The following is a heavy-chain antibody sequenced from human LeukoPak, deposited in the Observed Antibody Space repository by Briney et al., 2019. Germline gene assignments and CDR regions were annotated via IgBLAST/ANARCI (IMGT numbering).Heavy chain of an antibody. V-gene: IGHV3-33*06. CDR2: IWYDGSNK. D-gene: IGHD3-10*01. CDR3: AKDILAVDGSWYFDY. Sequence: GGSLRLSCAASGFTFSSYGMHWVRQAPGKWLEWVAVIWYDGSNKYYADSVKGRFTISRDNSKNTLYLQMNRLRAEDTAVYYCAKDILAVDGSWYFDYWGQGTLVTVSS. J-gene: IGHJ4*02. CDR1: GFTFSSYG.